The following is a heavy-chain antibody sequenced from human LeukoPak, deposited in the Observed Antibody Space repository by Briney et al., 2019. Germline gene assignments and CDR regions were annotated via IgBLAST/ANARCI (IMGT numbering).Heavy chain of an antibody. V-gene: IGHV3-48*01. D-gene: IGHD6-13*01. CDR3: AREQQLSFYYYYMDV. CDR2: ISSSSSTI. Sequence: GGSLRLSCAASGFTFSSYSMNWVRQAPGKGLEWVSYISSSSSTIYYADSVKGRFTISRDNAKNSLYLQMNSLRAEDTAVYYCAREQQLSFYYYYMDVWGKGTTVTVSS. CDR1: GFTFSSYS. J-gene: IGHJ6*03.